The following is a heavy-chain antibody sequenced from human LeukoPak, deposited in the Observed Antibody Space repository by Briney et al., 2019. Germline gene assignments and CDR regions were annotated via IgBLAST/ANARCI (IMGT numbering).Heavy chain of an antibody. D-gene: IGHD4-23*01. J-gene: IGHJ6*03. CDR3: AKLRGGPDYYYYYYMDV. Sequence: PSGTLSLTCTVSGGSISSYYWSWIRQPPGKGLEWIGYIYYSGSTNYNPSLRSRVTISVDTSKNQLSLKLSSVTAADTAVYYCAKLRGGPDYYYYYYMDVWGKRTTVTVSS. CDR2: IYYSGST. CDR1: GGSISSYY. V-gene: IGHV4-59*01.